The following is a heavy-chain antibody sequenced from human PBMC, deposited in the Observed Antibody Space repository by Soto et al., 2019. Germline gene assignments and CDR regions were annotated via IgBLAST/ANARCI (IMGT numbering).Heavy chain of an antibody. CDR3: GRQYADTSMGGYYYTGLDV. CDR1: GYDFTFHW. V-gene: IGHV5-51*01. Sequence: ESLKISCEASGYDFTFHWIGWVRQLPGKGLEWMGIIYPDDSDTRYSPSFQGQVTISAEKSITTAFLQWSRLEASDTGMYYCGRQYADTSMGGYYYTGLDVWAHGTPVTVS. J-gene: IGHJ6*02. D-gene: IGHD5-18*01. CDR2: IYPDDSDT.